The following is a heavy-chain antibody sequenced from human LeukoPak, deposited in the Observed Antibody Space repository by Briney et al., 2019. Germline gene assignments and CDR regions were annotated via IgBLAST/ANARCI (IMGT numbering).Heavy chain of an antibody. CDR1: GFAFSDFG. V-gene: IGHV3-33*01. Sequence: GGSLRLSCAASGFAFSDFGIHWVRQAPGKGLEWVAVIWYDGSNKYYADSVKGRFTISRDNSKNTLYLQMNSLRAEDTAVYYCARDALGYCSSTSCLALDYWGQGTLVTVSS. J-gene: IGHJ4*02. CDR3: ARDALGYCSSTSCLALDY. CDR2: IWYDGSNK. D-gene: IGHD2-2*01.